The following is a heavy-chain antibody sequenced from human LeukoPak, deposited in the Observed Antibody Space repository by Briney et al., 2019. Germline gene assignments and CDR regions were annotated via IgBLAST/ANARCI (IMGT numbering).Heavy chain of an antibody. V-gene: IGHV4-4*07. CDR1: GGSISSYY. CDR2: IYTSGST. D-gene: IGHD6-13*01. Sequence: SETLSLTCTVSGGSISSYYWSWIRQPAGKGLEWIGRIYTSGSTNYNPSLKSRVTMSVDTSKNQFSLKLSSVTAADTAVYYCARGTAAYLAAAGPLDYWGQGTLVTVSS. CDR3: ARGTAAYLAAAGPLDY. J-gene: IGHJ4*02.